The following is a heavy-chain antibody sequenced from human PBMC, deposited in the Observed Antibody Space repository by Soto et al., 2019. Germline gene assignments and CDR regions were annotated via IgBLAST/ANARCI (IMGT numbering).Heavy chain of an antibody. CDR2: ISYDGSNK. D-gene: IGHD6-6*01. CDR1: GFTFSSYG. V-gene: IGHV3-30*18. J-gene: IGHJ2*01. Sequence: QVQLVESGGGVVQPGRSLRLSCAASGFTFSSYGMHWVRQAPGKGLEWVAVISYDGSNKYYADSVKGRFTISRDNSKNTLYLQMNSLRAEDTAVYYCAKDPGIAARPGYFDLWGRGTLVTVSS. CDR3: AKDPGIAARPGYFDL.